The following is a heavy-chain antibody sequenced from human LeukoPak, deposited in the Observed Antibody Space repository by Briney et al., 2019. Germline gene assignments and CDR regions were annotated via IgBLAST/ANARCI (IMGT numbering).Heavy chain of an antibody. J-gene: IGHJ5*02. D-gene: IGHD3-22*01. V-gene: IGHV4-39*01. CDR1: GGSISSSSYY. CDR2: IYYSGST. Sequence: SETLSLTCTVSGGSISSSSYYWGWIRQPPGKGLEWIGSIYYSGSTYYNPSLKSRVTISVDTSKNQFSLKLSSVTAADTAVYYCARVGHYYDSSGYYVNWFDPWGRGTLVTVSS. CDR3: ARVGHYYDSSGYYVNWFDP.